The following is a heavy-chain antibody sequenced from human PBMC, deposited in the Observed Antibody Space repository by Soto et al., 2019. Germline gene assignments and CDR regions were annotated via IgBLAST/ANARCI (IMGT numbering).Heavy chain of an antibody. CDR1: GGSISSSNW. Sequence: TSETLSLTCAVSGGSISSSNWWSWVRQPPGKGLEWIGEIYHSGSTNYNPSLKSRVTISVDKSKNQFSLKLSSVTAADTAVYYCARDDRSIAARPRWFDPWGQGTLVTSPQ. CDR3: ARDDRSIAARPRWFDP. D-gene: IGHD6-6*01. J-gene: IGHJ5*02. CDR2: IYHSGST. V-gene: IGHV4-4*02.